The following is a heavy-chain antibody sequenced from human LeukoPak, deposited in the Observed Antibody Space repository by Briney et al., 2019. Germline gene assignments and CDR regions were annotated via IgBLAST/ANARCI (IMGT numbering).Heavy chain of an antibody. J-gene: IGHJ4*02. CDR3: AKDKETSMVRVFDY. V-gene: IGHV3-43*02. CDR1: GFTFDDCA. D-gene: IGHD5-18*01. Sequence: GGSLRLSCAASGFTFDDCAMHWVRQAPGKGLQWVPLISGDGGSAYYADSVKGRFTISRDNRKNSLYLQMNSLRTEDTALYYCAKDKETSMVRVFDYWGQGTLVTVSS. CDR2: ISGDGGSA.